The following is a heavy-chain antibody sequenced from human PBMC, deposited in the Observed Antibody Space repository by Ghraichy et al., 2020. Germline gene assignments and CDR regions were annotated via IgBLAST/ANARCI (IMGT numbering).Heavy chain of an antibody. CDR1: GGSISSSSYY. J-gene: IGHJ5*02. V-gene: IGHV4-39*01. CDR2: IYYSGST. CDR3: ARTPAAGNWFDP. Sequence: SETLSPTCTVSGGSISSSSYYWGWIRQPPGKGLEWIGSIYYSGSTYYNPSLKSRVTISVDTSKNQFSLKLSSVTAADTAVYYCARTPAAGNWFDPWGQGTLVTVSS. D-gene: IGHD6-13*01.